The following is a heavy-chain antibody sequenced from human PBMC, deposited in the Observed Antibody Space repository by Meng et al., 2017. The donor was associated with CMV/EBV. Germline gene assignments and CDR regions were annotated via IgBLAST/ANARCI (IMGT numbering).Heavy chain of an antibody. Sequence: GESLKISCKAFGYTFTDYYIHWVRQAPGQGLEWMGWINPKSSGTNYAQKFEGRVTMTRDTSISTVYMQLSRLRSDDTAVYYCARVWTYCDTSRCYAFDIWGQGTMVTVSS. CDR1: GYTFTDYY. CDR2: INPKSSGT. V-gene: IGHV1-2*02. J-gene: IGHJ3*02. D-gene: IGHD2/OR15-2a*01. CDR3: ARVWTYCDTSRCYAFDI.